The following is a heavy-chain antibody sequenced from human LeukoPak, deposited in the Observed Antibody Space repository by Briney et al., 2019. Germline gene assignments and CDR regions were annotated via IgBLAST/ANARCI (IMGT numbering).Heavy chain of an antibody. J-gene: IGHJ5*02. V-gene: IGHV3-53*01. CDR1: EFSVGSNY. Sequence: GGSLRLSCAASEFSVGSNYMTWVRQAPGKGLEWVSLIYSGGSTFYADSVKGRFTISRDNSKNTLYLQMNSLRAEDTAVYYCARNNWFDPWGQGTLVTVSS. CDR2: IYSGGST. CDR3: ARNNWFDP.